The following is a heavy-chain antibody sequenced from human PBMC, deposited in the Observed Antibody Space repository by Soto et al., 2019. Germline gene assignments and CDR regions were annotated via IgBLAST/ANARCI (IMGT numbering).Heavy chain of an antibody. Sequence: GESLKISCKGSGYSFTSYWISWVRQMPGKGLEWMGRIDPSDSYTNYSPSFQGHVTISADKSISTAYLQWSSLKALDTAMYYCARLRDIVVVPAASYYYYGMDVWGQGTTVTVSS. CDR2: IDPSDSYT. V-gene: IGHV5-10-1*01. CDR3: ARLRDIVVVPAASYYYYGMDV. J-gene: IGHJ6*02. D-gene: IGHD2-2*01. CDR1: GYSFTSYW.